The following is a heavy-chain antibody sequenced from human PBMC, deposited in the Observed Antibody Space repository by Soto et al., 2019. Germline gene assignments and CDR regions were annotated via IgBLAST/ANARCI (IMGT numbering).Heavy chain of an antibody. J-gene: IGHJ3*02. CDR2: INTSKGYT. CDR1: GYSINISG. V-gene: IGHV1-18*04. D-gene: IGHD2-15*01. Sequence: VQLVQAGDEVKKPGASVTVSCKASGYSINISGLCWVRLAPGQGREWMGWINTSKGYTRYAQKFQGRDTMTTETSSNSAYMALTSLRSDDTAHYYCVRVRTVATNLGSFDIWGQGTMVTVSS. CDR3: VRVRTVATNLGSFDI.